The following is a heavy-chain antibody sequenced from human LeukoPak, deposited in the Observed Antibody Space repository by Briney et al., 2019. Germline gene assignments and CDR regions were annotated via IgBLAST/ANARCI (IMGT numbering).Heavy chain of an antibody. CDR3: ARQPITIFGVVTPWAFDI. Sequence: SETLSLTCTNSGGSIGSYYWSWIRQPPGKGLEWIGYIYYSGSTNYNPSLKSRVTISVDTSKNQFSLKLSSVTAADTAVYYCARQPITIFGVVTPWAFDIWGQGTMVTVSS. CDR2: IYYSGST. V-gene: IGHV4-59*08. CDR1: GGSIGSYY. D-gene: IGHD3-3*01. J-gene: IGHJ3*02.